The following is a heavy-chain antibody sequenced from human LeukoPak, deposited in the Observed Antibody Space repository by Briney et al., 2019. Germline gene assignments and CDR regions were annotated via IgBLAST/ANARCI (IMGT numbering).Heavy chain of an antibody. Sequence: GGSLRLSCAASGFTFSSYSMNWVRQAPGKWLEWVSSISSSSSYIYYANSVKGRFTISRDNAKNSLYLQMNSLRAEDTAVYYCARDPPRIVGATKWFDPWGQGTLVTVSS. CDR2: ISSSSSYI. V-gene: IGHV3-21*01. D-gene: IGHD1-26*01. CDR3: ARDPPRIVGATKWFDP. CDR1: GFTFSSYS. J-gene: IGHJ5*02.